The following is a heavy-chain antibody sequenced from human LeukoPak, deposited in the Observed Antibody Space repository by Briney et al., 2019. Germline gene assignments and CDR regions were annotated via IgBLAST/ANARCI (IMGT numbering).Heavy chain of an antibody. V-gene: IGHV3-21*01. CDR3: ARQQWLDGAYYFDY. CDR2: ISSDSTYI. J-gene: IGHJ4*02. CDR1: GFTFRTYS. Sequence: PGGSLRLSCAASGFTFRTYSVNWIRQAPGKGLEWVSFISSDSTYIYYPDSVKGRFTISRDNAKNSLYLQMNSLRAEDTAVYYCARQQWLDGAYYFDYWGQGTLVTVSS. D-gene: IGHD6-19*01.